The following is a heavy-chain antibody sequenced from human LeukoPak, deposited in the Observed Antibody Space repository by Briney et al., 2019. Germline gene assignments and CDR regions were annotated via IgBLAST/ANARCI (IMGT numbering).Heavy chain of an antibody. D-gene: IGHD3-16*01. Sequence: GGSLRLSCAASGFTVSSNYMSWVRQAPGKGLEWVSVLYNDGRSFYGDSVKGRFIISRHNSESTLYLQMSSLRPEDTAVYYCAREEGGFDAFDIWGQGTMVTVSS. V-gene: IGHV3-53*04. CDR1: GFTVSSNY. J-gene: IGHJ3*02. CDR2: LYNDGRS. CDR3: AREEGGFDAFDI.